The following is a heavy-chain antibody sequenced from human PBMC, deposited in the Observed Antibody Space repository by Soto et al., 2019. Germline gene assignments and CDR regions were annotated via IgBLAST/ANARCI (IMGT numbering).Heavy chain of an antibody. J-gene: IGHJ3*02. Sequence: SETLSLTCTVSGGSISSYYWSWIRQPPGKGLEWIGYIYYSGSTNYNPSLKSRVTISVDTSKNQFSLKLSSVTAADTAVYYCARVGVATTAFDIWGQGTMVTVSS. V-gene: IGHV4-59*01. CDR3: ARVGVATTAFDI. CDR2: IYYSGST. CDR1: GGSISSYY. D-gene: IGHD5-12*01.